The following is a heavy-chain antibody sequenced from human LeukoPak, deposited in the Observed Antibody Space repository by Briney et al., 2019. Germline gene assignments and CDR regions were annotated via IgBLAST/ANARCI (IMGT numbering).Heavy chain of an antibody. CDR1: GFTFSSYW. V-gene: IGHV3-23*01. Sequence: GGSLRLSCAASGFTFSSYWMCWVRQAPGKGLEWVSAISGSGGSTYYADSVKGRFTISRDNSKNTLYLQMNSLRAEDTAVYYCAKDPKATYYFDYWGQGTLVTVSS. CDR3: AKDPKATYYFDY. J-gene: IGHJ4*02. CDR2: ISGSGGST.